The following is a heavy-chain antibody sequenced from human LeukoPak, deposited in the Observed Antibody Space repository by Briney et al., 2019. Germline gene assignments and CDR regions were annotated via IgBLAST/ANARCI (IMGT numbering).Heavy chain of an antibody. D-gene: IGHD3-10*01. CDR3: AKVGPSLVRGLIRGGARYYYNYMDV. J-gene: IGHJ6*03. CDR2: ISRSSSTI. CDR1: GFTFSSYS. Sequence: GGSLRLSCAVSGFTFSSYSMNWVRQAPGKGLEWVSYISRSSSTIHYADSVKGRFTISRDNAKNSLYLQMNSLRAEDTAVYYCAKVGPSLVRGLIRGGARYYYNYMDVWGKGTTVTISS. V-gene: IGHV3-48*01.